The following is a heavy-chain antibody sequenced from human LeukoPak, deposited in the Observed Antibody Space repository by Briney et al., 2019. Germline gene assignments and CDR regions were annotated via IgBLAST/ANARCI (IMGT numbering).Heavy chain of an antibody. CDR3: ARVLMWRLGAFDI. Sequence: SETLSLTCTVSGGSISSYYWSWIRQPPGKGLEWIVYIYYSGSTNYNPSLKSRVTISVDTSKNQFSLKLSSVTAADTAVYYCARVLMWRLGAFDIWGQGTMVTVSS. CDR1: GGSISSYY. CDR2: IYYSGST. V-gene: IGHV4-59*01. D-gene: IGHD2-21*01. J-gene: IGHJ3*02.